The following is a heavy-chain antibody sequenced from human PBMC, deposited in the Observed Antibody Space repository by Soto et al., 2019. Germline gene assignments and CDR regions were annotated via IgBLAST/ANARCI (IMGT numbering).Heavy chain of an antibody. D-gene: IGHD2-2*01. Sequence: SETLSLTCAVYGGSFSGYYWSWIRQPPGKGLEWIGEINHSGSTNYSPSLKSRVTISVDTSKNQFSLKLSSVTAADTAVYYCARNCSTTSCQIWGLDYWGQGTLVTVSS. V-gene: IGHV4-34*01. CDR3: ARNCSTTSCQIWGLDY. CDR1: GGSFSGYY. J-gene: IGHJ4*02. CDR2: INHSGST.